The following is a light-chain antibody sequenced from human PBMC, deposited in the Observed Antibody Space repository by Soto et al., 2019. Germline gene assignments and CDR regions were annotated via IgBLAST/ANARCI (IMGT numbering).Light chain of an antibody. Sequence: EFVLTQSPGTLSLSPGERATLSCRASQSVTNNDLAWYQHKPGRTLRLLIYGASKRPGGIPDKFSGSGSGTDFTLTINSLEPEDFAVYYCQQYGSSPYTFGQGTKLEI. J-gene: IGKJ2*01. CDR1: QSVTNND. CDR2: GAS. CDR3: QQYGSSPYT. V-gene: IGKV3-20*01.